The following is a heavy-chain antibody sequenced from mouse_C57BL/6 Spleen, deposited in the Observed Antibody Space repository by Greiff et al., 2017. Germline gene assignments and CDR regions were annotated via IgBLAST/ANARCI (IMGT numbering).Heavy chain of an antibody. Sequence: EVYLVESGGGLVKPGGSLKLSCAASGFTFSSYTMSWVRQTPEKRLEWVATISGGGGNTYYPDSVKGRFTISRDNAKNTLYLQMSSLRSEDTAVYYCARHDGYYSMDYWGQGTSVTVSS. CDR3: ARHDGYYSMDY. J-gene: IGHJ4*01. V-gene: IGHV5-9*04. CDR1: GFTFSSYT. CDR2: ISGGGGNT. D-gene: IGHD2-3*01.